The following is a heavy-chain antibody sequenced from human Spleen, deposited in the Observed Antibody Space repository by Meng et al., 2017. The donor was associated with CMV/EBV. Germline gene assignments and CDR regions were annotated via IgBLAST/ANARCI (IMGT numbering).Heavy chain of an antibody. V-gene: IGHV3-48*03. CDR2: ISSSGSTI. CDR3: AGDLYYGSNSVMGFGY. Sequence: GESLKISCAASGFTFSSYEMNWVRQAPGKGLEWVSYISSSGSTIYYADSVKGRFTISRDSAKNSLYLQMNSLRAEDTAIYYCAGDLYYGSNSVMGFGYWGQGTLVTVSS. CDR1: GFTFSSYE. D-gene: IGHD4-23*01. J-gene: IGHJ4*02.